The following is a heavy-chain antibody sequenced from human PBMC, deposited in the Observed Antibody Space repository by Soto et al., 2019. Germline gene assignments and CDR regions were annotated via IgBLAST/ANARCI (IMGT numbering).Heavy chain of an antibody. Sequence: PSETLSLTCAVYGGSFSGYYWSWIRQPPGKGLEWIGEINHSGSTNYNPSLKGRVTISVDTSKNQFSLKLSSVTAADTAVYYCARGPFTIFGVVIIAVGWFDPWGQGTLVTVSS. CDR1: GGSFSGYY. V-gene: IGHV4-34*01. CDR2: INHSGST. D-gene: IGHD3-3*01. CDR3: ARGPFTIFGVVIIAVGWFDP. J-gene: IGHJ5*02.